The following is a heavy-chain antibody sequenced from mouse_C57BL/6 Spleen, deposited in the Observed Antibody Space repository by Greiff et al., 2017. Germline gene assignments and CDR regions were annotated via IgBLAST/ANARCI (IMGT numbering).Heavy chain of an antibody. CDR1: GYTFTSSW. CDR3: ARGEVGYGSEGAWFAY. J-gene: IGHJ3*01. CDR2: INPSNGGT. Sequence: QVQLKQPGTELVKPGASVKLSCKASGYTFTSSWMHWVKQRPGQGLEWIGNINPSNGGTNYNEKFKSKATLTVDKSSSTAYIQLSSLTSEDSAVYYCARGEVGYGSEGAWFAYWGQGTLVTVSA. D-gene: IGHD1-1*01. V-gene: IGHV1-53*01.